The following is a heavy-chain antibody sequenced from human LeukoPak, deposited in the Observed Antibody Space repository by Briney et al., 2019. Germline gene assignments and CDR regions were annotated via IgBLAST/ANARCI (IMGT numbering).Heavy chain of an antibody. CDR2: INHSGST. D-gene: IGHD6-13*01. CDR3: ARLPQQLDAFDI. CDR1: GGSFSGYY. V-gene: IGHV4-34*01. Sequence: PSETLSLTCAVYGGSFSGYYWSWIRQPPGKGLEWIGEINHSGSTNYNPSLKRRVTISVDTSKNQFSLKLSAVTAADTAVYYCARLPQQLDAFDIWGQGTMVTVSS. J-gene: IGHJ3*02.